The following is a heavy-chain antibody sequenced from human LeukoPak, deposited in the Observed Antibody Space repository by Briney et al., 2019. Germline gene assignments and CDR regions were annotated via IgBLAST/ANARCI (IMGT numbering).Heavy chain of an antibody. CDR1: GFTFSSYA. J-gene: IGHJ4*02. CDR3: AKDWSVYSNYEEGDY. Sequence: GGSLRLSCAASGFTFSSYAMSWVRQAPGKGLEWVSAISGSGGSTYYADSVKGRFTISRDNSKNTLYLQMNSLRAEDTAVYYCAKDWSVYSNYEEGDYWGQGTLGTVSS. CDR2: ISGSGGST. V-gene: IGHV3-23*01. D-gene: IGHD4-11*01.